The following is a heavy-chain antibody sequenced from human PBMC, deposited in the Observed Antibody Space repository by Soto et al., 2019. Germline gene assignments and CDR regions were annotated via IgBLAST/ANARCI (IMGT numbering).Heavy chain of an antibody. CDR3: AKDSYYWSDYLDY. J-gene: IGHJ4*02. CDR2: ISFDGNNY. Sequence: QVQLVESGGGVVQPGKSLRLSCAASGFTFNSYGMHWVRQAPGKGLEWVAGISFDGNNYYYVYSMKGRFTISRDNSKNKLYLQMNSLRDEDTAVYYCAKDSYYWSDYLDYWGQGTLFTVSS. CDR1: GFTFNSYG. D-gene: IGHD3-16*01. V-gene: IGHV3-30*18.